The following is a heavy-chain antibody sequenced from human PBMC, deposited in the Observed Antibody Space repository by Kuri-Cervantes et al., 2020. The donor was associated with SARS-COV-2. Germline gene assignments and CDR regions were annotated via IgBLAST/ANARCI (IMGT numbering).Heavy chain of an antibody. J-gene: IGHJ4*02. Sequence: GESLKISCAASVFTFSSYAMNWVRQAPGKGLEWVSGISGSGASTYYADSVKGRFTISRDNPKNTLYLQMNSLRADDTALYYCAKETTIVVVVAVAHWGQGTLVTVSS. V-gene: IGHV3-23*01. CDR1: VFTFSSYA. D-gene: IGHD2-15*01. CDR3: AKETTIVVVVAVAH. CDR2: ISGSGAST.